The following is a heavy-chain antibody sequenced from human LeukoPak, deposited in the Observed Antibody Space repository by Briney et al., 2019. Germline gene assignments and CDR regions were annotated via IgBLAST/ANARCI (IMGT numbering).Heavy chain of an antibody. CDR1: GFTSSDYT. Sequence: GGSLRLSCAASGFTSSDYTMNWVRQAPGKGLEWVSGISVSDGSTYYADSVKGRFTMSRDNSNNMLFLQMNSLRAEDTAVYYCAKDRYCSSTNCPYDYWAQGTLVAVSS. CDR2: ISVSDGST. J-gene: IGHJ4*02. CDR3: AKDRYCSSTNCPYDY. D-gene: IGHD2-2*01. V-gene: IGHV3-23*01.